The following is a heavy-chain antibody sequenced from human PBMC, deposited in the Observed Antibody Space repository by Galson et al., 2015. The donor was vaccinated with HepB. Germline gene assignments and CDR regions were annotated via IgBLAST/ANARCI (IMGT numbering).Heavy chain of an antibody. D-gene: IGHD2-15*01. CDR1: GFTFSSYA. Sequence: SLRLSCAASGFTFSSYAMHWVRQAPGKGLEWVAVISYDGSNKYYADSVKGRFTISRDNSKNTLYLQMNSLRAEDTAVYYCARDAGGLESVVVFTTPRSFLDYWGQGTLVTVSS. CDR2: ISYDGSNK. J-gene: IGHJ4*02. V-gene: IGHV3-30-3*01. CDR3: ARDAGGLESVVVFTTPRSFLDY.